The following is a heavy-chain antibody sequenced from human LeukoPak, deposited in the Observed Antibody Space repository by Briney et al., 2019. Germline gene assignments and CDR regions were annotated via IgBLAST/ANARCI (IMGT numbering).Heavy chain of an antibody. D-gene: IGHD6-13*01. CDR3: ARALDSSSWYLDY. J-gene: IGHJ4*02. CDR1: GFTFGTYA. V-gene: IGHV3-23*01. CDR2: ISGSGGST. Sequence: GGSLRLSCAASGFTFGTYAMSWVRQAPGKGLERVSSISGSGGSTYYAVSAKGRFTISRDNSKNTLYLQMNSLRAEDTAMYYCARALDSSSWYLDYWGQGTLVTVSS.